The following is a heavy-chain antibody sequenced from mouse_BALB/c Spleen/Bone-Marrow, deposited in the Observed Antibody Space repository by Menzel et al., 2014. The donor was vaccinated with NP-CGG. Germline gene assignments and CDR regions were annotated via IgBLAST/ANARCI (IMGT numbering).Heavy chain of an antibody. CDR2: ISSGGTYT. CDR1: GFTLSRYD. V-gene: IGHV5-6*01. CDR3: ARDRRFITSGVYYVMGY. J-gene: IGHJ4*01. D-gene: IGHD1-2*01. Sequence: EVKLMESGGDLVKPGGALRLSCAASGFTLSRYDMSWVRQTPDKRLEWVATISSGGTYTYYLDSVKGRFTISRDSAKNTLYLQMSSLKGEGTAKYYCARDRRFITSGVYYVMGYWGEGTSVTASS.